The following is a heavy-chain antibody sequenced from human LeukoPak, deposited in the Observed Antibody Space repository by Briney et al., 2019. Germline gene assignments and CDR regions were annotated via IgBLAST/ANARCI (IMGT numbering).Heavy chain of an antibody. D-gene: IGHD6-13*01. CDR3: AREGIAAAGTWFDY. V-gene: IGHV4-59*12. CDR2: IYYSGST. Sequence: SETLSLTCTVSGGSISSYYWSWIRQPPGKGLEWIGYIYYSGSTNYNPSLKSRVTISVDTSKNQFSLKLGSVTAADTAVYYCAREGIAAAGTWFDYWGQGTLVTVSS. CDR1: GGSISSYY. J-gene: IGHJ4*02.